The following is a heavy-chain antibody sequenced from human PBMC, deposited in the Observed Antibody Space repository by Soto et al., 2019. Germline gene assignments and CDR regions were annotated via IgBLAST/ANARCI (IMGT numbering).Heavy chain of an antibody. CDR3: ARSSYGGGGTCNNWADR. Sequence: GASVKVSCKASGYTFNDYAITWVRQAPGQGLEWVGWISASIGHTNYAQSFEGRVSVTTDRSTTTAYMELRSLRYDDTAVYYCARSSYGGGGTCNNWADRWG. D-gene: IGHD2-15*01. V-gene: IGHV1-18*01. CDR1: GYTFNDYA. CDR2: ISASIGHT. J-gene: IGHJ5*02.